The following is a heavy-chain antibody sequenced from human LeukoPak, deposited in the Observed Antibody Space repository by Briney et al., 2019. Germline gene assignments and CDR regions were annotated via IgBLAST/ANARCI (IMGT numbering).Heavy chain of an antibody. D-gene: IGHD6-13*01. CDR1: GGSISSGGYY. V-gene: IGHV4-31*03. CDR2: IYYSGST. J-gene: IGHJ5*02. CDR3: ARTDSSSWYWFDP. Sequence: SQTLSLTCTVSGGSISSGGYYWSWIRQHPGKGLEWIGYIYYSGSTYYNPSLKSRVTISVDTSKNQFSLKLSSVTAADTAVYYRARTDSSSWYWFDPWGQGTLVTVSS.